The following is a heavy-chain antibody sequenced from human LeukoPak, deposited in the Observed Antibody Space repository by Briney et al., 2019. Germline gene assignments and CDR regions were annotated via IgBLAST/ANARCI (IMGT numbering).Heavy chain of an antibody. V-gene: IGHV4-4*07. Sequence: SETLSLTCTVSGGSISTYYWSWLRQPAGKGLEWIGRIYSSATTNLNPSLKSRVTLSIDASKKQVSLRLSSVTAADTAVYYCARGRYCTATVCGGGDAFDIWDQGTVVIVSS. CDR3: ARGRYCTATVCGGGDAFDI. CDR1: GGSISTYY. D-gene: IGHD2-8*02. CDR2: IYSSATT. J-gene: IGHJ3*02.